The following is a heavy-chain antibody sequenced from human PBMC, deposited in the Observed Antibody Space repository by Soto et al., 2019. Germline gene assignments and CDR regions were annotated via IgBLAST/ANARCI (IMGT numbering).Heavy chain of an antibody. CDR2: IYHNGRS. Sequence: SETLSLTCGVSGGSISSINWWSWVRQTPGKGLEWIGDIYHNGRSNYNPSLKSRVTLSIDKSKNQFFLNLATVTAADTAVYYCAQSQGVVPTHAFDPSRQGTLVTAS. CDR1: GGSISSINW. J-gene: IGHJ5*02. CDR3: AQSQGVVPTHAFDP. V-gene: IGHV4-4*02. D-gene: IGHD2-15*01.